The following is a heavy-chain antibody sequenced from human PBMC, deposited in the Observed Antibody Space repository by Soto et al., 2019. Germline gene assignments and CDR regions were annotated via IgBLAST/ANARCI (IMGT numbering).Heavy chain of an antibody. CDR1: GGTFSSYS. CDR3: ARDGGRHSGGIDS. D-gene: IGHD1-26*01. CDR2: IIPIFGTA. V-gene: IGHV1-69*01. J-gene: IGHJ4*02. Sequence: QVQLVQSGAEVKKPGSSVKVSCKASGGTFSSYSINWVRQAPGQGLEWMGEIIPIFGTANYAQKFQGRVRITADESTSTAYMELSSLRSGDTAVYYCARDGGRHSGGIDSWGQGTLVTVSS.